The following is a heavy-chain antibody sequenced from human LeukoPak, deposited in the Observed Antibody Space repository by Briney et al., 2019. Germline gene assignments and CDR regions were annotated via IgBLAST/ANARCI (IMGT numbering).Heavy chain of an antibody. Sequence: ASVKVSCKASGYNFRNYGIGWVRQAPRQGLEWMGWITAGNGNTNYAQRVQGRVTMTTDTSTSTAYMELRSLRSDDTAVYFCARDSARGYSYGYNAFDIWGQGTMVTVSS. D-gene: IGHD5-18*01. V-gene: IGHV1-18*01. J-gene: IGHJ3*02. CDR1: GYNFRNYG. CDR2: ITAGNGNT. CDR3: ARDSARGYSYGYNAFDI.